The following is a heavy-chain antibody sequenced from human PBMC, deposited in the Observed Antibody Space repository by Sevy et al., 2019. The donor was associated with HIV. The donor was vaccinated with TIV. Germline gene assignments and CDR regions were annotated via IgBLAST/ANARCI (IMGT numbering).Heavy chain of an antibody. CDR1: GFIFTNYG. Sequence: GGSLRLSCAASGFIFTNYGMHWVRQAPGKGLEWVAVISHDGSLKYYADSVRGRVTISRDSSKNTVSLQMNSLRLEDTAVYYYAKGSRATGSAFDIWGQGTMVTVSS. CDR3: AKGSRATGSAFDI. CDR2: ISHDGSLK. J-gene: IGHJ3*02. D-gene: IGHD2-15*01. V-gene: IGHV3-30*18.